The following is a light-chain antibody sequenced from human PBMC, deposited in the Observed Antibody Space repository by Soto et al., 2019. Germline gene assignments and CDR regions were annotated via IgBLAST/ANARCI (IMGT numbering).Light chain of an antibody. V-gene: IGLV1-44*01. Sequence: QSVLTQPPSASVTPGQRVTISCSGSSSNIGSNTVNWYQQLPGTAPKLLIYSNNQRPSAFPDRFSGSKSGTSASLAISGLQSEDEADYYCAAWDDSLNAHVFGPGTKLTVL. CDR1: SSNIGSNT. J-gene: IGLJ1*01. CDR2: SNN. CDR3: AAWDDSLNAHV.